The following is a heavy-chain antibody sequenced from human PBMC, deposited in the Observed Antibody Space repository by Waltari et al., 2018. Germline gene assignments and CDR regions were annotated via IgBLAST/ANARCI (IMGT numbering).Heavy chain of an antibody. D-gene: IGHD1-26*01. CDR1: GFPFRNYE. CDR3: ARGEGGANEY. V-gene: IGHV3-48*03. J-gene: IGHJ4*01. CDR2: ISSGASTI. Sequence: VQLVESGGGLVQPGGSLRLLCAASGFPFRNYEMNWVRQAPGKGLEWVSYISSGASTIFYADSVKGRFTISRDNAKNSVYLEMNSLRADDTAIYYCARGEGGANEYWGQGTLVTVSS.